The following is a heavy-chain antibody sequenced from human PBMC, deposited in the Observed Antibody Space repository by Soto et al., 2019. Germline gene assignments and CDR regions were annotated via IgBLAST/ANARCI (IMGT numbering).Heavy chain of an antibody. D-gene: IGHD6-13*01. CDR3: ARDQPDIAAAGISIXY. V-gene: IGHV1-18*01. Sequence: ASVKVSCKASGYTFTSYVISWVRQAPGQGLEWMGWISAYNGNTNYAQKLQGRVTMTTDTSTSTAYMELRSLRSDDTAVYYCARDQPDIAAAGISIXYWGQGTLVXVSS. CDR1: GYTFTSYV. J-gene: IGHJ4*01. CDR2: ISAYNGNT.